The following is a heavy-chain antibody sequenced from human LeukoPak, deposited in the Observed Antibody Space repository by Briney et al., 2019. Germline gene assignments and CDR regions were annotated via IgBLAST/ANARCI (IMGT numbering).Heavy chain of an antibody. V-gene: IGHV4-34*01. CDR3: ARGATVGDGYNA. J-gene: IGHJ5*02. D-gene: IGHD5-24*01. CDR1: VGSFSGYY. CDR2: INHSGST. Sequence: SESLSLTCAVYVGSFSGYYWSWIRQPPWKGLEWIGEINHSGSTNYNPSLKSRVTISVDTSKNQFSLKLSSVTAADTAVYYCARGATVGDGYNAWGQGTLVTVSS.